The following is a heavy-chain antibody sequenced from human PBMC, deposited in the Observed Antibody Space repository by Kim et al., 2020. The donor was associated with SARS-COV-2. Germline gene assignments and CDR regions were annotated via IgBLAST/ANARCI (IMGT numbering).Heavy chain of an antibody. V-gene: IGHV4-59*01. J-gene: IGHJ5*02. Sequence: TPSLKSRVTISLDMSKNQFSLNLSSVTAADTAVYYCARENYYGSGKFDPWGQGTLVTVSS. D-gene: IGHD3-10*01. CDR3: ARENYYGSGKFDP.